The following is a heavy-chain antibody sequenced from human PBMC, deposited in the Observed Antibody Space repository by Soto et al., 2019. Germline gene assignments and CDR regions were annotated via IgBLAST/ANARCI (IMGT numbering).Heavy chain of an antibody. CDR2: IYYSGST. CDR1: GGSISSSSYY. CDR3: ARQADYSGYYYYDMDV. J-gene: IGHJ6*01. D-gene: IGHD4-4*01. Sequence: SQTLSLTCTVSGGSISSSSYYWVWIRQPPGKGLEWIGSIYYSGSTYYNPSLKSRVTISVDTSKNQFSLKLCAVTAADTAVYYCARQADYSGYYYYDMDVWGQGATVAVFS. V-gene: IGHV4-39*01.